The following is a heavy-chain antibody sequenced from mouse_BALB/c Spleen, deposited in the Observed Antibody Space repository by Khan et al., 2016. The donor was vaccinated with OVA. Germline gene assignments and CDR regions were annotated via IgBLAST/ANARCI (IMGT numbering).Heavy chain of an antibody. Sequence: QVQLQQPGAELVKPGASVKLSCKASGYTFTNFYMYWVRQRPGQGLEWIGQINPTNGGTNFNEKFKTKATLTVDKSSSTAYMQLSSLTSEDAAVYYCTRSTLYYGNSNQAWFAYWGQGTLVTVSA. CDR3: TRSTLYYGNSNQAWFAY. V-gene: IGHV1S81*02. D-gene: IGHD2-1*01. CDR1: GYTFTNFY. J-gene: IGHJ3*01. CDR2: INPTNGGT.